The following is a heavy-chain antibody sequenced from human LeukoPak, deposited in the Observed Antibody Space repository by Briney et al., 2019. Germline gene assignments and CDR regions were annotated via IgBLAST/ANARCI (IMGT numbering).Heavy chain of an antibody. CDR2: VFYSGST. CDR1: GGSITNYY. V-gene: IGHV4-59*01. Sequence: SETLSLTCTVSGGSITNYYWNWIRQPPGKGLEWIGYVFYSGSTNYNPSLKSRVIISVDTSKNQFSLTLSSVTAADTAVHYCARDAVTYDAFDIWGQGTMVTVSS. J-gene: IGHJ3*02. CDR3: ARDAVTYDAFDI. D-gene: IGHD2-21*02.